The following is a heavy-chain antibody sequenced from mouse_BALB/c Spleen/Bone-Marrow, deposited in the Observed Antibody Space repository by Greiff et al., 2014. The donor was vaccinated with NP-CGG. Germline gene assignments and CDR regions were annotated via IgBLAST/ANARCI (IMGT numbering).Heavy chain of an antibody. CDR1: GYTFTSYW. D-gene: IGHD4-1*01. V-gene: IGHV1-69*02. CDR2: IYPSDSYT. Sequence: QVQLQQSGAELVRPGASVKLSCKASGYTFTSYWINWVKQRPGQGLEWIGNIYPSDSYTNYNQKFKDKATLTVDKSSSTAYMQHSSPTSEDSAVYYCTTGAYWGQGTLVTVSA. J-gene: IGHJ3*01. CDR3: TTGAY.